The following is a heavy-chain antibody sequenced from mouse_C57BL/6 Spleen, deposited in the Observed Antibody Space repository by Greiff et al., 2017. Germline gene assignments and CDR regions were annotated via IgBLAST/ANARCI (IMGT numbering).Heavy chain of an antibody. D-gene: IGHD2-3*01. CDR1: GYTFTSYW. CDR2: IDPSDSYT. CDR3: ARGDDGYLFAY. V-gene: IGHV1-50*01. J-gene: IGHJ3*01. Sequence: QVQLQQPGAELVKPGASVKLSCKASGYTFTSYWMQWVKQRPGQGLEWIGEIDPSDSYTNYNQKFQGKATLTVDTSSSTAYLQLSSLTSEDLAVYYCARGDDGYLFAYWGQGTLVTVSA.